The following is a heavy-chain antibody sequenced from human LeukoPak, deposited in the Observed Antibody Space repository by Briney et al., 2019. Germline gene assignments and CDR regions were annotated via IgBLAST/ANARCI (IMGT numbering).Heavy chain of an antibody. CDR2: IYYSGST. Sequence: PSETLSLTCTVSGGSISSGSYYWSWIRQPAGKGLEWIGSIYYSGSTYYTPSLKSRVTISVDRSKNQFSLKLSSVTAADTALYHCARGTIPAASWVGGGNGFDIWGQGTMVTVSS. J-gene: IGHJ3*02. V-gene: IGHV4-39*07. D-gene: IGHD2-2*01. CDR3: ARGTIPAASWVGGGNGFDI. CDR1: GGSISSGSYY.